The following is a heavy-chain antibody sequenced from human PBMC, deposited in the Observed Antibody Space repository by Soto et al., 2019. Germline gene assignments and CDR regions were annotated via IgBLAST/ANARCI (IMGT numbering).Heavy chain of an antibody. CDR3: AKDFPQTTSGMDV. D-gene: IGHD1-7*01. V-gene: IGHV3-30*18. Sequence: QVQLVESGGGLVQPGRSLRLSCAASGFTFSSYGMHWVRQAPGKGLEWVAVISYDGSNKYYADSVKGRFTISRDNSKNTLYLQMNSLRAEDTAVYYCAKDFPQTTSGMDVWGQGTTVTGSS. J-gene: IGHJ6*02. CDR1: GFTFSSYG. CDR2: ISYDGSNK.